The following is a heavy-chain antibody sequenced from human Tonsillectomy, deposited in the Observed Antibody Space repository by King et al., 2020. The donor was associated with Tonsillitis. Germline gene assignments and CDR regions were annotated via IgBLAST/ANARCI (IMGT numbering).Heavy chain of an antibody. CDR1: GFTFSRSW. CDR2: IGGGGSEN. J-gene: IGHJ4*02. V-gene: IGHV3-7*01. D-gene: IGHD3-16*01. CDR3: SLGHYGR. Sequence: VQLVESGGGLVQPGGSLRLSCAASGFTFSRSWMNWVRQAPGRGLEWVANIGGGGSENYYVDSLRDRFTISRDNANNSLYLQMNTLRTEDTAVYFCSLGHYGRWGQGTLVTVSS.